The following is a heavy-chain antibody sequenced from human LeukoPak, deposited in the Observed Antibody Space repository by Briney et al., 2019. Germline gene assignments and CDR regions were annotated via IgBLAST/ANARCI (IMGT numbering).Heavy chain of an antibody. CDR1: GGSISSSSYY. V-gene: IGHV4-39*01. J-gene: IGHJ4*02. CDR3: ARLTALFPSSYPDY. D-gene: IGHD4-11*01. CDR2: IYYSVRT. Sequence: SETLSLTCTVSGGSISSSSYYWGWIRQPPGKGLEWIGSIYYSVRTYYNPSLKSRVTISVDTSRNQFSLKLSSVTAADTAVYYCARLTALFPSSYPDYWGQGTLVTVSS.